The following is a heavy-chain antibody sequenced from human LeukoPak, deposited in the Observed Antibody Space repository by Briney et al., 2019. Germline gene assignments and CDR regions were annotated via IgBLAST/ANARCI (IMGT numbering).Heavy chain of an antibody. Sequence: SSETPSLTCTVSGGSISSYYWSWIRHPPGKGRGWIGYIYYSGSTNYNPSLKSRVTISVDTSKNQFSLKLSSVTAADTAVYYCARGQSGGYCTNGVCYMGWFDAWGQGTLVTVSS. V-gene: IGHV4-59*01. D-gene: IGHD2-8*01. J-gene: IGHJ5*02. CDR3: ARGQSGGYCTNGVCYMGWFDA. CDR1: GGSISSYY. CDR2: IYYSGST.